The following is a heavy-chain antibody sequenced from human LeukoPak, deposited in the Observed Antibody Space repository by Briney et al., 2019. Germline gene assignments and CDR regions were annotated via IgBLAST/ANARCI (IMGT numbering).Heavy chain of an antibody. CDR2: IYYSGST. Sequence: SETLSLTCTVSGGSISSYYWSWIRQPPGKGLEWIGYIYYSGSTNYNPSLKSRVTISVDTSKYQFSLKLSSVTAADTAVYYCAREGIVGAYDYWGQGTLVTVSS. V-gene: IGHV4-59*01. J-gene: IGHJ4*02. CDR1: GGSISSYY. CDR3: AREGIVGAYDY. D-gene: IGHD1-26*01.